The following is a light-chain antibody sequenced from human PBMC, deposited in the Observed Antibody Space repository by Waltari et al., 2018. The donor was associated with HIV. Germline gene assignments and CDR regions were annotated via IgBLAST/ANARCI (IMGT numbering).Light chain of an antibody. J-gene: IGLJ2*01. Sequence: QSALTQPPSASGSPGQPVTIACTGTTHDVGGYNYVSWYQQYPGKAPKLMIYEVTKRPSGVPDRFSGSKSGNTASLTVAGLQAEDEADYYCSSYAGSNNYVVFGGGTRLTVL. V-gene: IGLV2-8*01. CDR3: SSYAGSNNYVV. CDR2: EVT. CDR1: THDVGGYNY.